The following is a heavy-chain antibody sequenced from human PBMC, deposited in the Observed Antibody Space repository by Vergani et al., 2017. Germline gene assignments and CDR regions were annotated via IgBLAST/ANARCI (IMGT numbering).Heavy chain of an antibody. J-gene: IGHJ3*02. V-gene: IGHV4-39*02. Sequence: QLQLQESGPGLVKPSETLSLTCTVSGGSISSSSYYWGWIRQPPGNGLEWIGSIYYSGSTYYNPSLKSRVTISVDTSKNQFSLKLSSVTAADTAVYYCARDPKTYYYDSSGPDAFDIWGQGTMVTVSS. CDR1: GGSISSSSYY. D-gene: IGHD3-22*01. CDR2: IYYSGST. CDR3: ARDPKTYYYDSSGPDAFDI.